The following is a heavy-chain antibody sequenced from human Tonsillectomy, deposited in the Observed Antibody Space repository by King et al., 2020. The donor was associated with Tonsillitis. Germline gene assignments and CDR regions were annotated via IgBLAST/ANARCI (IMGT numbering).Heavy chain of an antibody. D-gene: IGHD1-26*01. CDR3: ARYVSGSFDY. Sequence: LQLQESGPGVVKPSETLSLTCTVSCGSISSSDHYWAWIRQPPGKGLGWIGDMYYIKPIFYNPSLKSRITISGGTSENRFSLKLSSVTAADTAVYFCARYVSGSFDYWGQGALVTVSS. J-gene: IGHJ4*02. CDR2: MYYIKPI. V-gene: IGHV4-39*01. CDR1: CGSISSSDHY.